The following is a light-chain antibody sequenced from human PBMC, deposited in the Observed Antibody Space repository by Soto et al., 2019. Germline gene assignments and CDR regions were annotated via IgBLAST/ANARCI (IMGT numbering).Light chain of an antibody. CDR3: QQYGGSSRT. V-gene: IGKV3-20*01. CDR2: GAS. CDR1: QSVSSNY. Sequence: EIVLTQSPGTLCLSPGERATLSCRASQSVSSNYLAWYQQKPGQAPRLLIYGASSRATGIPDRFSGSGSGTEFTLTISRLEPEDFAVYYCQQYGGSSRTFGQGTKVEIK. J-gene: IGKJ1*01.